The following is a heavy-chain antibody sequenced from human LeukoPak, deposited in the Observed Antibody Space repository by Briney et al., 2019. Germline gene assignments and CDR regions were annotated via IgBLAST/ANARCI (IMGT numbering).Heavy chain of an antibody. CDR1: GFTFSGSA. CDR2: IRSKVNTYAT. D-gene: IGHD3-22*01. Sequence: GGSLRLSCAASGFTFSGSAMHWVRQSSGKGLEWVGRIRSKVNTYATAYAASVKGRFTISRDDSKNTVYLQMNSLKTEDTAVYYCTRRAKDDSSGYYSTWGQGTLVTVSS. CDR3: TRRAKDDSSGYYST. J-gene: IGHJ5*02. V-gene: IGHV3-73*01.